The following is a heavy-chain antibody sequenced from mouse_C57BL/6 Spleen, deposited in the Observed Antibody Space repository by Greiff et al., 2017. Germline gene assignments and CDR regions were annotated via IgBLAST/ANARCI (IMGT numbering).Heavy chain of an antibody. Sequence: QVQLQQPGAELVRPGSSVKLSCKASGYTFTSYWMDWVKQRPGQGLEWIGNIYPSDSETHYNQKFKDKATLTVDKSSSTAYMQLSSLTSEDSAVYYFARHSSGYVFFDYWGQGTTLTVSS. CDR3: ARHSSGYVFFDY. CDR2: IYPSDSET. CDR1: GYTFTSYW. D-gene: IGHD3-2*02. J-gene: IGHJ2*01. V-gene: IGHV1-61*01.